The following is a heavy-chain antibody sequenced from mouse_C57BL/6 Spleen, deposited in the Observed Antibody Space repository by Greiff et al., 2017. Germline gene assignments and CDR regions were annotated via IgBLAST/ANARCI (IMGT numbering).Heavy chain of an antibody. CDR2: ISSGSSTI. J-gene: IGHJ3*01. V-gene: IGHV5-17*01. Sequence: EVKLQESGGGLVKPGGSLKLSCAASGFTFSDYGMHWVRQAPEKGLEWVAYISSGSSTIYYADTVKGRFTISRDNAKNTLFLQMTSLRSEDTAMYYCAREYYGSSLPWFAYWGQGTLVTVSA. CDR1: GFTFSDYG. D-gene: IGHD1-1*01. CDR3: AREYYGSSLPWFAY.